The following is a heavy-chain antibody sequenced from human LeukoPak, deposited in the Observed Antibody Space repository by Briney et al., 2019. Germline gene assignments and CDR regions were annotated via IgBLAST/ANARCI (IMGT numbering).Heavy chain of an antibody. J-gene: IGHJ4*02. CDR1: GFTFSSYA. CDR3: AISMARGVIIRGPFRY. Sequence: GGSLRLSCAASGFTFSSYAMSWVRQAPGKGLEWVSAISGSGGSTYYADSVKGRFTISRDNSKNTLYLQMNSLRAEDTAVYYCAISMARGVIIRGPFRYWGQGTLVTVSS. D-gene: IGHD3-10*01. V-gene: IGHV3-23*01. CDR2: ISGSGGST.